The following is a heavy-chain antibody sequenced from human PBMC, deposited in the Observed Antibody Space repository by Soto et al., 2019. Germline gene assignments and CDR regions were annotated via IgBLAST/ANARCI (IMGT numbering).Heavy chain of an antibody. CDR2: IRYDGSNI. Sequence: QVQLVESGGGVVQPGRSLRLSCAASGFTFSGLGMHWVRQAPGKGLEWVAVIRYDGSNIYYAHAVKGRFTIYRDNSKDTLYLQMNSLRADDTAVYYCARDGLGQTTFFCYFDYWGQGTLVTVSS. J-gene: IGHJ4*02. D-gene: IGHD4-17*01. CDR3: ARDGLGQTTFFCYFDY. V-gene: IGHV3-33*01. CDR1: GFTFSGLG.